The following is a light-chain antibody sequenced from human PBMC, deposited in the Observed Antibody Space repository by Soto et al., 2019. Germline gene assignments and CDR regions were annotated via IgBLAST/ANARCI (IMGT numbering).Light chain of an antibody. V-gene: IGLV2-23*02. Sequence: QSVLTQPASVSGSPGQSITISCTGTSSDVGGYNYVSWYQQHPGKAPKLMIYEVSNRPSGVSNRFSGSKSGNTASLTIPGLQAEDEADYYCCSYAGSSTYVFGTGTKVTVL. CDR1: SSDVGGYNY. J-gene: IGLJ1*01. CDR3: CSYAGSSTYV. CDR2: EVS.